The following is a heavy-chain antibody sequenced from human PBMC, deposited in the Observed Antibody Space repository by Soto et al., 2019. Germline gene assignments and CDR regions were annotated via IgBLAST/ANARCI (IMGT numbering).Heavy chain of an antibody. D-gene: IGHD3-3*01. V-gene: IGHV3-74*01. J-gene: IGHJ4*02. CDR3: ARENYDVLSGYYLDY. CDR1: GITFSTYR. Sequence: EVQLVESGGGLVQPGGSLRLSCVVSGITFSTYRMHWVRQAPGKGLVWVSHIKSDGTVTHYTDSVRGRFIISRDNAKNTLFLQMNSLRAEDTAVYYCARENYDVLSGYYLDYWGQGTLVTVSS. CDR2: IKSDGTVT.